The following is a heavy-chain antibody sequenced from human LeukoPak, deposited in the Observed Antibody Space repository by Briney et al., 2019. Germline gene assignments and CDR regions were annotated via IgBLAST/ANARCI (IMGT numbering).Heavy chain of an antibody. CDR2: ISWNRGSI. D-gene: IGHD2-2*01. V-gene: IGHV3-9*01. CDR1: GFTFDDYA. Sequence: PGGSLRLSCAASGFTFDDYAMHWVRQAPGKGLEWVSGISWNRGSIAYADSVKGRFTISRDNAKNSLYLQMNSLRAEDTAVYYCARDWYHAIDYWGQGTLVTVSS. CDR3: ARDWYHAIDY. J-gene: IGHJ4*02.